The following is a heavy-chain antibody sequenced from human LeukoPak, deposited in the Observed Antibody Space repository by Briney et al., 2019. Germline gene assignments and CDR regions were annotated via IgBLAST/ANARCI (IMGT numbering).Heavy chain of an antibody. Sequence: SVKVSCKASGGTFSSYAISWVRQAPGQGLEWMGGIIPIFGTANYAQKFQGRVTITTDESTSTAYMELSSLRSEDTAVYYCARGEYSSSWFDPWGQGTLVTVSS. CDR2: IIPIFGTA. V-gene: IGHV1-69*05. D-gene: IGHD6-6*01. CDR3: ARGEYSSSWFDP. CDR1: GGTFSSYA. J-gene: IGHJ5*02.